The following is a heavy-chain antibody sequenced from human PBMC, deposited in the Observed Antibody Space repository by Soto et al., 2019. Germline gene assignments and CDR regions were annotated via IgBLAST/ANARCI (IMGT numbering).Heavy chain of an antibody. CDR2: ISSSSSTI. D-gene: IGHD3-10*01. Sequence: EVQLVESGGGLVQPGGSLRLSCAASGFTFSSYSMNWVRQAPGKGLEWVSYISSSSSTIYYADSVKGRFTISRDNAKNSLYLQMNSLRAEDTAVYYCARVDEGPDLWFGEVSSFDYWGQGTLVTVSS. J-gene: IGHJ4*02. CDR3: ARVDEGPDLWFGEVSSFDY. V-gene: IGHV3-48*01. CDR1: GFTFSSYS.